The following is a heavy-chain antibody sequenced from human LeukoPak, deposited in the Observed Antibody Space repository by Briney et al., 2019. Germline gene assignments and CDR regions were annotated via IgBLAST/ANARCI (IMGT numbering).Heavy chain of an antibody. D-gene: IGHD3-3*01. CDR2: ISGDGGNT. J-gene: IGHJ3*01. Sequence: GGSLRLXCAASGFKFEGYAMHWVRLRPGKGLECVSLISGDGGNTYYADSEKGRFTISRDNSKNSLYLQMKSLRTEDTALYYCVKDDFCPECAFDVWGQGTMVTVSS. CDR1: GFKFEGYA. CDR3: VKDDFCPECAFDV. V-gene: IGHV3-43*02.